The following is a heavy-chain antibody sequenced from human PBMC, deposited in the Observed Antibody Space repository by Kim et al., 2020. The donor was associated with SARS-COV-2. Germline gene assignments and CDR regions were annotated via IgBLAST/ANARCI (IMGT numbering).Heavy chain of an antibody. Sequence: SETLSLTCTVSGGSISSSSYYWGWIRQPPGKGLEWIGSIYYSGSTYYNPSLKSRVTISVDTSKNQFSLKLSSVTAADTAVYYCARTGGYSYGLYYYGGDVWGQGTTVTVSS. J-gene: IGHJ6*02. CDR1: GGSISSSSYY. V-gene: IGHV4-39*01. CDR3: ARTGGYSYGLYYYGGDV. D-gene: IGHD5-18*01. CDR2: IYYSGST.